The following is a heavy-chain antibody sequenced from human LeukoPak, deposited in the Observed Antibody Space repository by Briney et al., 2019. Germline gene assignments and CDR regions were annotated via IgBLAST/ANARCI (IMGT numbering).Heavy chain of an antibody. CDR3: TTSPITYYDFWSGYYESTYFDY. Sequence: GGSLGLSCAASGFTFSSYAMSWVRQAPGKGLEWVSAISGSGGSTYYADSVKGRFTISRGNSKNTLCLQMNTLKTEDTAVYYCTTSPITYYDFWSGYYESTYFDYWGQGTLVTVSS. CDR2: ISGSGGST. CDR1: GFTFSSYA. D-gene: IGHD3-3*01. V-gene: IGHV3-23*01. J-gene: IGHJ4*02.